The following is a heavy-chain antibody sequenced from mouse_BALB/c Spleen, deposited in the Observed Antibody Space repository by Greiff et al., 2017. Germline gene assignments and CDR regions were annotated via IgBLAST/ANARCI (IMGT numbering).Heavy chain of an antibody. V-gene: IGHV1-63*02. CDR1: GYTFTNYW. D-gene: IGHD2-3*01. Sequence: VQLQQSGAELVRPGTSVKISCKASGYTFTNYWLGWVKQRPGHGLEWIGDIYPGGGYTNYNEKFKGKATLAADTSSSTAYMQLSSLTSEDSAVYFCARGAYGYYVLYYYAMDYWGEGTSVTVSS. CDR2: IYPGGGYT. CDR3: ARGAYGYYVLYYYAMDY. J-gene: IGHJ4*01.